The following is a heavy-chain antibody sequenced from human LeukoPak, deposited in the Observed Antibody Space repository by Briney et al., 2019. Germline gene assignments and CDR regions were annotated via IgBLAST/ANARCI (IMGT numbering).Heavy chain of an antibody. Sequence: GGSLRLSCAASGFTFSSYWMHWVRQAPGKGLVWVSRINSDGSSTSYADSVKGRFTISRDNAKNTLYLQMNSLRAEDTAVYYCAVYDFWSGYYRDAAFDIWGQGTMVTVST. CDR1: GFTFSSYW. CDR2: INSDGSST. CDR3: AVYDFWSGYYRDAAFDI. V-gene: IGHV3-74*01. J-gene: IGHJ3*02. D-gene: IGHD3-3*01.